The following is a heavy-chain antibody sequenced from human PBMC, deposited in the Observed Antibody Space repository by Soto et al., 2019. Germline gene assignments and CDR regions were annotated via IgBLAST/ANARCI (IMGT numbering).Heavy chain of an antibody. CDR2: IWYDGSNK. J-gene: IGHJ4*02. CDR3: ARDWVYYDAPLEPDN. Sequence: QVQLVQSGGGVVQPGRSLRLSCAASGFTFSTYGMHWVRQAPGKGLEWVAQIWYDGSNKYYADSVKGRFTVSRDNSKNTLYLQMNSLRAEDTAVYYCARDWVYYDAPLEPDNWGQGTLVTVSS. D-gene: IGHD3-22*01. CDR1: GFTFSTYG. V-gene: IGHV3-33*01.